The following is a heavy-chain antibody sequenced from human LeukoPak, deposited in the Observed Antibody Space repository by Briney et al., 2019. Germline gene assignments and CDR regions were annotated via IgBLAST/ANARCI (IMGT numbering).Heavy chain of an antibody. D-gene: IGHD2-15*01. Sequence: GGSLRLSCAASGFTFSSYEINWLRQAPGKGPEWVSYISKGGSTIYYADSVKGRFTISRDNTKNSLYLQINSLRGEDKAVYYCARDLLLDYWGQGTLVTVSS. CDR3: ARDLLLDY. CDR2: ISKGGSTI. V-gene: IGHV3-48*03. J-gene: IGHJ4*02. CDR1: GFTFSSYE.